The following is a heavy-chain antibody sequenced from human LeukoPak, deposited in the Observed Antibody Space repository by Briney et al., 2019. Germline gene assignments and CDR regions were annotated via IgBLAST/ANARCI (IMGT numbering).Heavy chain of an antibody. Sequence: ASVKVSCKASGGTFSSYAISWVRQAPGRGLEWMGGIIPIFGTANYAQKFQGRVTITTDESTSTAYMELSSLRSEDTAVYYCARSYYYGSGSYYRPDAFDIWGQGTMVTVSS. CDR2: IIPIFGTA. J-gene: IGHJ3*02. V-gene: IGHV1-69*05. D-gene: IGHD3-10*01. CDR3: ARSYYYGSGSYYRPDAFDI. CDR1: GGTFSSYA.